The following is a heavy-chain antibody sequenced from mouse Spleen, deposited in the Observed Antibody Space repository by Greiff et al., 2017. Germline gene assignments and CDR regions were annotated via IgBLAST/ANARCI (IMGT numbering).Heavy chain of an antibody. CDR3: AKKASGYFDY. D-gene: IGHD3-1*01. J-gene: IGHJ2*01. CDR2: VWRGGST. CDR1: GFSLTTYG. V-gene: IGHV2-5-1*01. Sequence: VQLQESGPSLVQPSQSLSITCTVSGFSLTTYGVHWVRQSPGKGLEWLGVVWRGGSTDYNAAFMSRLSITKDNSKSQVFFKMNSLQADDTAIYYCAKKASGYFDYWGQGTTLTVSS.